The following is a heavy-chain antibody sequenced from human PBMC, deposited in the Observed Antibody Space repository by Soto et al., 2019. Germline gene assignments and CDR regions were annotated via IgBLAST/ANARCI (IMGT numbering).Heavy chain of an antibody. CDR2: IYYSETT. Sequence: SXTLSLTCTVSGGTISSYYWSWIRQPPGKGLEWIGYIYYSETTNYNPSLKSRVTISVDTSKNQFSLNLSSVTAADTAIYYCARLSATVALDYWGQGTLVTVSS. CDR1: GGTISSYY. D-gene: IGHD4-17*01. J-gene: IGHJ4*02. CDR3: ARLSATVALDY. V-gene: IGHV4-59*08.